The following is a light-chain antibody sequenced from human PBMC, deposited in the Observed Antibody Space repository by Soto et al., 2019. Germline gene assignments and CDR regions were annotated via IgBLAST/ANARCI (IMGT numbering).Light chain of an antibody. J-gene: IGKJ1*01. CDR3: QQYNNWPPWT. V-gene: IGKV3-15*01. CDR2: GAS. CDR1: QSVSSN. Sequence: EIVMTQSPATLSVSPGERATLSYRASQSVSSNLAWYQQKPGQAPRLLIYGASTRATGIPARFSGSASGTEFTLTISSLQSEDLAVYYCQQYNNWPPWTFGQGTKVEIK.